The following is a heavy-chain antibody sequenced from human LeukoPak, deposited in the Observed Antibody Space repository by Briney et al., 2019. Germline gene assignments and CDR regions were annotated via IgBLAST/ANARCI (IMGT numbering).Heavy chain of an antibody. D-gene: IGHD4-17*01. CDR2: IYYSGST. Sequence: SETLSLTCTVSGGSISSSSYYWGWIRQPPGKGLEWIGSIYYSGSTYYNPSLKSRVTISVDTSKNQFSLKLSSVIAADTAVYYCARLPATVTTYFDYWGRGTLVTVSS. V-gene: IGHV4-39*01. CDR1: GGSISSSSYY. J-gene: IGHJ4*02. CDR3: ARLPATVTTYFDY.